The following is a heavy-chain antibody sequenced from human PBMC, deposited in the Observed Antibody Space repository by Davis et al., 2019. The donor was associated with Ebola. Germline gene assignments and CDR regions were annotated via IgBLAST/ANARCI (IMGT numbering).Heavy chain of an antibody. V-gene: IGHV1-69*04. CDR3: ARQQVVGEFFDY. CDR2: IIPILGIA. Sequence: SVKVSCKASGGTFSSYAISWVRQAPGQGLEWMGRIIPILGIANYAQKFQGRVTITADKSTNTAYMELSSLRSEDTAVYYCARQQVVGEFFDYWGQGTLVTVSS. D-gene: IGHD6-13*01. CDR1: GGTFSSYA. J-gene: IGHJ4*02.